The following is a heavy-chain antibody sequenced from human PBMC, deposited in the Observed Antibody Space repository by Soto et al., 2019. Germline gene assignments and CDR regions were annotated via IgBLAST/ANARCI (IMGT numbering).Heavy chain of an antibody. D-gene: IGHD5-12*01. J-gene: IGHJ4*02. CDR1: GGSISSSSYY. V-gene: IGHV4-39*07. CDR3: ARDIEGYDLLGFDY. Sequence: PSETLSLTCTVSGGSISSSSYYWGWIRQPPGKGLEWIGSIYYSGSTYYNPSLKSRVTISVDTSKNQFSLKLSSVTAADTAVYYCARDIEGYDLLGFDYWGQGTLVTVSS. CDR2: IYYSGST.